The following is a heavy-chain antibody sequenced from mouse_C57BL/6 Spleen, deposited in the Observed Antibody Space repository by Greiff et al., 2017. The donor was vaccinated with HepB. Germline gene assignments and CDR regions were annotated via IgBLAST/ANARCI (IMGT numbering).Heavy chain of an antibody. CDR2: IDPSDSYT. D-gene: IGHD2-3*01. Sequence: VQLQQPGAELVMPGASVKLSCKASGYTFTSYWMHWVKQRPGQGLEWIGEIDPSDSYTNYNQKFKGKSTLTVDKSSSTAYMQLSSLTSEDSAVYYCASSDGYYFDYWGQGTTLTVSS. J-gene: IGHJ2*01. CDR3: ASSDGYYFDY. CDR1: GYTFTSYW. V-gene: IGHV1-69*01.